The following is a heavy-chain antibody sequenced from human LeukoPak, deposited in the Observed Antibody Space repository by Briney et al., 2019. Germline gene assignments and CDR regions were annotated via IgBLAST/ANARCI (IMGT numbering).Heavy chain of an antibody. D-gene: IGHD2-2*02. V-gene: IGHV4-59*01. J-gene: IGHJ6*02. Sequence: SETLSLTCTVSGGSISSYYWSWLRQPPGKGLEWIGYIYYSGSTNYNPPLKSRVTISVDPSKYQFSLKLSSVTAADTAVYYCARSDCSSTSCYNPYYYYYGMDVWGQGTTVSVSS. CDR1: GGSISSYY. CDR3: ARSDCSSTSCYNPYYYYYGMDV. CDR2: IYYSGST.